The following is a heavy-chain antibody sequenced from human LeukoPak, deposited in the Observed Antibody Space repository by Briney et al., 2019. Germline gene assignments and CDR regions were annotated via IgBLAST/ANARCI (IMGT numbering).Heavy chain of an antibody. CDR1: GFTFSSYW. V-gene: IGHV3-74*01. D-gene: IGHD3-22*01. CDR3: ARVHCLSSGYGMWAFDI. J-gene: IGHJ3*02. Sequence: PGGSLRLSCAASGFTFSSYWMHWVRQAPGKGLVWVSRINSDGSSTSYADSVKGRFTISRDNAKNTLYLQVNSLRAEDTAVYYCARVHCLSSGYGMWAFDIWGQGTMVTVSS. CDR2: INSDGSST.